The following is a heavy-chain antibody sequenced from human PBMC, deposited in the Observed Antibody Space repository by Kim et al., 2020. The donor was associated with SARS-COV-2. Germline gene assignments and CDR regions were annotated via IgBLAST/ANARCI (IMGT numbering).Heavy chain of an antibody. V-gene: IGHV6-1*01. D-gene: IGHD3-10*01. Sequence: EYSVSLKSRFTINPDTSKNQFSLHLNSVTPKDTAVYFCARMVSGWDGLDVWGQGTTVTVSS. CDR3: ARMVSGWDGLDV. J-gene: IGHJ6*02.